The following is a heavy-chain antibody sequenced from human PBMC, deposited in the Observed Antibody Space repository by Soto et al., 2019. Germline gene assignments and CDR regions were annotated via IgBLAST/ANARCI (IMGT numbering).Heavy chain of an antibody. CDR1: GGTFSSYA. V-gene: IGHV1-69*13. CDR3: ARDLDCSSTSCYPT. Sequence: ASVKVSCKASGGTFSSYAISWVRQAPGQGLEWMGGIIPIFGTADYAQKFQGRVTITADESTSTAYMELSSLRSEDTAVYYCARDLDCSSTSCYPTWGQGTLVTVSS. J-gene: IGHJ5*02. CDR2: IIPIFGTA. D-gene: IGHD2-2*01.